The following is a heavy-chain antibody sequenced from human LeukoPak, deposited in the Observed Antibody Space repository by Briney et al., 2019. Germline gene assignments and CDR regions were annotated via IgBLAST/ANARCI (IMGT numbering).Heavy chain of an antibody. D-gene: IGHD6-19*01. J-gene: IGHJ1*01. V-gene: IGHV1-46*01. CDR1: GYTFTSYY. CDR2: INPSSGSR. Sequence: ASVKVSCKASGYTFTSYYMHWVRQAPGQGLEWMGIINPSSGSRSYTQKFQGRVTMTRDTSTSTVYMELSSLRSEDTAVYYCARATKAGDVTWEAGTLYFQHWGQGTLVTVSS. CDR3: ARATKAGDVTWEAGTLYFQH.